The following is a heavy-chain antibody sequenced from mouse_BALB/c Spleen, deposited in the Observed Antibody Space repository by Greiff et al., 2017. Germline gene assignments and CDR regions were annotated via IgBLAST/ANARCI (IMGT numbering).Heavy chain of an antibody. CDR1: GFSLTSYG. V-gene: IGHV2-9*02. CDR2: IWAGGST. Sequence: VQLQQSGPGLVAPSQSLSITCTVSGFSLTSYGVHWVRQPPGKGLEWLGVIWAGGSTNYNSALMSRLSISKDNSKSQVFLKMNSLQTDDTAMYYCARDYGNYDYYAMDYWGQGTSVTVSS. D-gene: IGHD2-1*01. CDR3: ARDYGNYDYYAMDY. J-gene: IGHJ4*01.